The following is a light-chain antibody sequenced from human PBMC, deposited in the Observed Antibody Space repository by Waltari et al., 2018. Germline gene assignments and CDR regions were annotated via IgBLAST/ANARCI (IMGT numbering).Light chain of an antibody. Sequence: QSALTQPASVSGSPGQSITISCIGTSSDVGGYDYVSWYQQHPGKPPKLLIYDVTNRPSGVSDRFSGSKSGNSASLTISGLQAEDEADYYCSSVTSSSTLVFGGGTELTVL. CDR3: SSVTSSSTLV. V-gene: IGLV2-14*03. CDR2: DVT. CDR1: SSDVGGYDY. J-gene: IGLJ2*01.